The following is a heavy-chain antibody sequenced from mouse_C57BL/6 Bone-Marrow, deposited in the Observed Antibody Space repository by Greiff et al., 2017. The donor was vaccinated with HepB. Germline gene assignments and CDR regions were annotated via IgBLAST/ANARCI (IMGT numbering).Heavy chain of an antibody. D-gene: IGHD4-1*01. V-gene: IGHV7-3*01. CDR2: IRNKANGYTT. Sequence: DVMLVESGGGLVQPGGSLSLSCAASGFTFTDYYMSWVRQPPGKALEWLGFIRNKANGYTTEYSASVKGRFTISRDNSQSILYLQMNAQRAEDSAPYSSARYGNWADYAMDYWGQGTSVTVSS. CDR3: ARYGNWADYAMDY. J-gene: IGHJ4*01. CDR1: GFTFTDYY.